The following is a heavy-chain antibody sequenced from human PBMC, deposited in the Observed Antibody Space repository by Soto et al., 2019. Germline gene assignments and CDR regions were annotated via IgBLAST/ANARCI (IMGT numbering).Heavy chain of an antibody. Sequence: GASVKVSCKASGYTFTSYDINWVRQATGQGLEWMGWMNPNSGNTGYAQKFQGRVTMTRNTSISTAYMELSSLRSEDTAVYYCARGQGYCTNGVCYPQDYWGQGTLVTVSS. V-gene: IGHV1-8*01. CDR2: MNPNSGNT. J-gene: IGHJ4*02. CDR3: ARGQGYCTNGVCYPQDY. CDR1: GYTFTSYD. D-gene: IGHD2-8*01.